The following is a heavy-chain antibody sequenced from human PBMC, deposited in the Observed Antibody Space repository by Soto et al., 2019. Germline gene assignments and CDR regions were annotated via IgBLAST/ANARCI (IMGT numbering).Heavy chain of an antibody. CDR2: IRSKATSYAT. V-gene: IGHV3-73*01. Sequence: GGSLRLSCAASGFTFSGSAMHWVRQASGKGLEWVGRIRSKATSYATAYAASVKGRFTISRDDSKNTAYLQMNSLKTEDTAVYYCTRPGQGRFDAFDIWGQGTMVTVSS. CDR3: TRPGQGRFDAFDI. CDR1: GFTFSGSA. J-gene: IGHJ3*02. D-gene: IGHD1-26*01.